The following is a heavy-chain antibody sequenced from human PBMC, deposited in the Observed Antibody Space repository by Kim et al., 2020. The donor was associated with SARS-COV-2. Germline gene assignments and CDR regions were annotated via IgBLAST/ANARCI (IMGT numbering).Heavy chain of an antibody. V-gene: IGHV1-46*01. D-gene: IGHD3-9*01. J-gene: IGHJ4*02. CDR2: ITPIDGFT. CDR3: ARDNIDWSFDY. CDR1: GYTFTSHK. Sequence: ASLKVSCKASGYTFTSHKIHWVRQAPGQGLEWMGIITPIDGFTNYAQKFQGRVSMNRDMSTSTVDMELSSLRSEDTAVYYCARDNIDWSFDYWGQGALVTVS.